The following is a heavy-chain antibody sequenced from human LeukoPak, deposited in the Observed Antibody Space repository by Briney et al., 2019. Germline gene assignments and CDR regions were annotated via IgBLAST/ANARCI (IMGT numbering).Heavy chain of an antibody. CDR3: ARGPGEGGSSGYYYGKPEDPAEYYFDY. CDR1: GYTFTGYY. J-gene: IGHJ4*02. Sequence: GASVKVSCKASGYTFTGYYMHWVRQAPGQGLEWMGIINTSGGRTSYAQKFQGRVTMTRDMSTSTVYMELSSLRSEDTAVYYCARGPGEGGSSGYYYGKPEDPAEYYFDYWGQGTLVTVSS. CDR2: INTSGGRT. D-gene: IGHD3-22*01. V-gene: IGHV1-46*01.